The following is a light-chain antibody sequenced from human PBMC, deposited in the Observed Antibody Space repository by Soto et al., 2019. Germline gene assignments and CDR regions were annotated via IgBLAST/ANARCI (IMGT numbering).Light chain of an antibody. CDR3: SSLASGSTRV. CDR1: SSDVGGYDY. J-gene: IGLJ1*01. V-gene: IGLV2-14*01. CDR2: EVT. Sequence: QSVLTQPASVSGSPGQSITISCTGTSSDVGGYDYVSWYQQHPDKAPKLRIYEVTDRPSGVSSRFSGSKSGNTASLTISGLQAEDEADYYCSSLASGSTRVFGTGTKLTVL.